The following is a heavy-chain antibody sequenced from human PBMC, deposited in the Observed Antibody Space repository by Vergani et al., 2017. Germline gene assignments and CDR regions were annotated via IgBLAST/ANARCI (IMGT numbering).Heavy chain of an antibody. V-gene: IGHV4-61*02. CDR2: IYTSGST. D-gene: IGHD6-19*01. J-gene: IGHJ5*02. CDR1: GGSLSSGSYY. CDR3: ARDPGSSGWPNWFDP. Sequence: QVQLQESGPGLVKPSQTLSLTCTVSGGSLSSGSYYWSWIRQPAGKGLEWIGRIYTSGSTNYNPSLKSRVTISVDTSKNQFSLKLSSVTAADTAVYYCARDPGSSGWPNWFDPWGQGTLVTVSS.